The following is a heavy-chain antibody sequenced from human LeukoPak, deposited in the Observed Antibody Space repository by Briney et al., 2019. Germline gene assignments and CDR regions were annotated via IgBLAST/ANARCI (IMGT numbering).Heavy chain of an antibody. Sequence: PGGSLRLSCAASGFPFSDHEMNWVRQAPGKGLEWVSYISSSGSDKYYPDSVKGRFTISRDNAKNSLYLQMNSLRAEDTAVYYCARRTSGAFAIWGQGTKVPVSS. J-gene: IGHJ3*02. V-gene: IGHV3-48*03. CDR3: ARRTSGAFAI. CDR1: GFPFSDHE. CDR2: ISSSGSDK.